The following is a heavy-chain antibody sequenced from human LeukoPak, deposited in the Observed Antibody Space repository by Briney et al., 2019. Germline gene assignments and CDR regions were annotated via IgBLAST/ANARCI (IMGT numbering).Heavy chain of an antibody. D-gene: IGHD5-18*01. CDR1: GVYISSYY. V-gene: IGHV4-59*07. J-gene: IGHJ4*02. CDR2: IYYSGSN. Sequence: SDTLSLTCTVSGVYISSYYWSWLRQPPGKGLEWIGYIYYSGSNNYNPSLKSRVTISIDTSKNQFSLNLSSVTAADTAVYYCARGAGGYSYGWGQGTLVTVSS. CDR3: ARGAGGYSYG.